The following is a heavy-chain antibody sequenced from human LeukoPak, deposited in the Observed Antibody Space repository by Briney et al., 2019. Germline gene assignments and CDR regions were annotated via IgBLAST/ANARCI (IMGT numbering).Heavy chain of an antibody. Sequence: GGSLRLTCAASGFTFTSYAMHWVRQAPGQRLEWMGWINAGNGNTKYSQKFQGRVTITRDTSASIAYMELSSLKSEDTAVYYCARGGRLGYCSSTSCPYYFDYWGQGTLVTVSS. CDR1: GFTFTSYA. J-gene: IGHJ4*02. CDR2: INAGNGNT. D-gene: IGHD2-2*01. V-gene: IGHV1-3*01. CDR3: ARGGRLGYCSSTSCPYYFDY.